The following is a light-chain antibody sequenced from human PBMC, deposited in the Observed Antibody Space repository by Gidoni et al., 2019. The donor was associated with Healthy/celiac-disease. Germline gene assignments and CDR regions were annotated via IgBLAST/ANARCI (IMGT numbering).Light chain of an antibody. Sequence: DIQRTQSPSSLSASVGDRVTITCRASQSIRSYLNWYQQKPGKAPKLLIYAASSFQSGVPSRFSGSGSGTDFTLTISSLQPEDFATYSCQQSYSTRWTFGQGTKVEIK. J-gene: IGKJ1*01. CDR1: QSIRSY. V-gene: IGKV1-39*01. CDR2: AAS. CDR3: QQSYSTRWT.